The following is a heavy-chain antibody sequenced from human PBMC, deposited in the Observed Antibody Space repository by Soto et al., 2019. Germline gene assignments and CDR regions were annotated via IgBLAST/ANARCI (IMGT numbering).Heavy chain of an antibody. CDR1: GGIFNKYW. CDR2: IRNSGIDT. J-gene: IGHJ4*02. Sequence: GGSLRLSCAASGGIFNKYWMHWVRQAPGKGLVWVARIRNSGIDTTYADSVKGRFTISRDNAKNTLYLQLNSLTVEDTAVYYCGRGPEYSNFGFEYWGQGTPVTVSS. D-gene: IGHD4-4*01. CDR3: GRGPEYSNFGFEY. V-gene: IGHV3-74*03.